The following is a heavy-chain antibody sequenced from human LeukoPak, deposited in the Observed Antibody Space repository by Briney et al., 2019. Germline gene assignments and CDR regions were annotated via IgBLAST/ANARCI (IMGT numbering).Heavy chain of an antibody. CDR2: ISWNSFTI. CDR3: ARGAEVVTAILDY. Sequence: GGSLRLSCAASGFTFDDYAMHWVRQAPGKGLEWVSGISWNSFTIGYADSVKGRFTISRDNAKNSLYLQMNSLRAEDTAVYYCARGAEVVTAILDYWGQGALVTVSS. CDR1: GFTFDDYA. V-gene: IGHV3-9*01. D-gene: IGHD2-21*02. J-gene: IGHJ4*02.